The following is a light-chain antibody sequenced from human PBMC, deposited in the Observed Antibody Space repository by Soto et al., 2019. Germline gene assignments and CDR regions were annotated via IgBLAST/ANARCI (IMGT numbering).Light chain of an antibody. J-gene: IGKJ5*01. CDR3: QQRSNWPPIT. V-gene: IGKV3-11*01. CDR2: DAS. CDR1: QSVSSY. Sequence: IVLTQSPGTLSLSPGERATLSCRASQSVSSYLAWYQRKPGQAPRLLIYDASNRATGIPARFSGSGSGTDFTLTISSLEPEDFAVYYCQQRSNWPPITFGQGTRLENK.